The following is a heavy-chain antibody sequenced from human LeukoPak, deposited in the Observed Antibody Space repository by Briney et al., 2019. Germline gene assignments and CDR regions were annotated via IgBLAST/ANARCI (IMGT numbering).Heavy chain of an antibody. V-gene: IGHV1-18*04. J-gene: IGHJ4*02. CDR3: ARDLCTNATCPLFDY. CDR1: GYTFTSCG. Sequence: GASVKVSCKASGYTFTSCGISWLRQAPGQGLEWVGWISDYDSNTDYAQKFQGRVSMTTDTSTSTAYMELRSLRSDDTAVYYCARDLCTNATCPLFDYWGQGTLVTVSS. D-gene: IGHD2-8*01. CDR2: ISDYDSNT.